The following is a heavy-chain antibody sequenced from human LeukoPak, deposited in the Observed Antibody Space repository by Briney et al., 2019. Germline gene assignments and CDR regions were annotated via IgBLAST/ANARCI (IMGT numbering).Heavy chain of an antibody. Sequence: ASVKVSCKASGYTFSTYGISWVRQAPGQGLEWMGWISAYNGHTNYAQKFQGRVTMTTDTSTSTAYMELTSLTSDDTAVYYCARDKDLGAVAGTFDCWGQGTLVTVSS. CDR1: GYTFSTYG. J-gene: IGHJ4*02. D-gene: IGHD6-19*01. CDR3: ARDKDLGAVAGTFDC. CDR2: ISAYNGHT. V-gene: IGHV1-18*01.